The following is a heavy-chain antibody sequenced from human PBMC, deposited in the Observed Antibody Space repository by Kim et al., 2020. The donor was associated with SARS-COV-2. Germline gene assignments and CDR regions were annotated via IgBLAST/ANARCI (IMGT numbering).Heavy chain of an antibody. Sequence: GGSLRLSCGASGFTFSTYGMNWVRQAPGKGLEWVSSIGSSSSDIYYADSVKGRFTISRDNARNSLYLQMHSLRAEDTAVYYCAREVLASTYAMDVWGQGTTVTVSS. CDR3: AREVLASTYAMDV. CDR2: IGSSSSDI. D-gene: IGHD2-15*01. V-gene: IGHV3-21*06. CDR1: GFTFSTYG. J-gene: IGHJ6*02.